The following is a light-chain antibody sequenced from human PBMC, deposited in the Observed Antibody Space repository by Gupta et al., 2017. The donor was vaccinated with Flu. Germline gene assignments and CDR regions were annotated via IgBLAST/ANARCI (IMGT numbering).Light chain of an antibody. CDR3: QQYNNWPLT. CDR2: GAS. V-gene: IGKV3-15*01. J-gene: IGKJ4*01. Sequence: EIVMTPSPATLSVSPGERATLSCRASQSVSSNLAWYQQKPGQAPRLLIYGASTRATGIPARFSGSGSGTEFTLIISSLQSEDFAVYYCQQYNNWPLTFGGGTKVEIK. CDR1: QSVSSN.